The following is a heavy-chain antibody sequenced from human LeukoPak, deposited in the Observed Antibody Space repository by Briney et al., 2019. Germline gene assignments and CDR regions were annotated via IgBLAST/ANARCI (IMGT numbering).Heavy chain of an antibody. V-gene: IGHV4-31*03. CDR2: IYYEGSN. Sequence: SETLSLTRTVSVGSTSVGVYYSTSARQHPGKWLGWHGYIYYEGSNDYQPSLKSRLSMSVDMSNNQFSLSLSSVTAEDTAVYYSARSETRVYYFDYWGQGTLVTVSS. CDR1: VGSTSVGVYY. J-gene: IGHJ4*02. D-gene: IGHD6-6*01. CDR3: ARSETRVYYFDY.